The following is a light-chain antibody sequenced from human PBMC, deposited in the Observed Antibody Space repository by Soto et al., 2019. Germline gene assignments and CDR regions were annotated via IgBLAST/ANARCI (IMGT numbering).Light chain of an antibody. J-gene: IGLJ2*01. Sequence: QSVLTQPPSLSGAPGQRVTISCTGSRSNIGAGYDVHWYQHLPGTAPKVLIFDNSNRPSGVPDRFSGSKSGTSASLAITGLQAEDEAVYYCHSYVVSLRGRAFGGGTKVTVL. CDR3: HSYVVSLRGRA. CDR1: RSNIGAGYD. CDR2: DNS. V-gene: IGLV1-40*01.